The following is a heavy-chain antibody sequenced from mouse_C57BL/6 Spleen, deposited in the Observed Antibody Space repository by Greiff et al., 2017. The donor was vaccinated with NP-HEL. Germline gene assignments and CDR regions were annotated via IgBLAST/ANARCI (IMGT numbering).Heavy chain of an antibody. J-gene: IGHJ3*01. CDR3: ARGGLGRFAY. D-gene: IGHD4-1*01. V-gene: IGHV5-9*01. CDR2: ISGGGGNT. Sequence: EVQRVESGGGLVKPGGSLKLSCAASGFTFSSYTMSWVRQTPEKRLEWVATISGGGGNTYYPDSVKGRFTISRDNAKNTLYLQMSSLRSEDTALYYCARGGLGRFAYWGQGTLVTVSA. CDR1: GFTFSSYT.